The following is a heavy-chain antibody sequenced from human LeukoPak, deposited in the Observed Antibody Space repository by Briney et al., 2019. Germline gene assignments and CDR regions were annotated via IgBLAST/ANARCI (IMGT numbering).Heavy chain of an antibody. V-gene: IGHV3-21*01. Sequence: GRSLRLSCAASGFTFSSYSMNWVRQAPGKGLEWVSSISSSSSYIYYADSVKGRFTISRDNAKNSLYLQMNSLRAEDTAVYYCARALTYYDILTGYYLDYWGQGTLVTVSS. CDR1: GFTFSSYS. CDR3: ARALTYYDILTGYYLDY. J-gene: IGHJ4*02. D-gene: IGHD3-9*01. CDR2: ISSSSSYI.